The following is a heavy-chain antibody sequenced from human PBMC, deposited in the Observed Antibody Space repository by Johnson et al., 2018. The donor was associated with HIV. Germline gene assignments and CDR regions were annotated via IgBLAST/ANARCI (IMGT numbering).Heavy chain of an antibody. V-gene: IGHV3-30*03. Sequence: QVQLVESGGGVVQPGRSLRLSCAASGFTFSSYGIYWVRQAPGKGLEWVTVISYDGSTNYYADSVKGRFTISRDNSKNTLYLQMNSLRAEDTAVYYCARDDTMMHGFDIWGQGTMVTVSS. J-gene: IGHJ3*02. CDR3: ARDDTMMHGFDI. CDR1: GFTFSSYG. CDR2: ISYDGSTN. D-gene: IGHD3-22*01.